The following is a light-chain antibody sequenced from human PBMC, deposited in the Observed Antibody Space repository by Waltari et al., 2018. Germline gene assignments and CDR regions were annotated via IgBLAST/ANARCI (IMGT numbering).Light chain of an antibody. CDR3: QQYFDFPRT. V-gene: IGKV1-NL1*01. Sequence: DILMTQSPSSLSASVGDSVTITCRASQGISDSLAWYQQKPGKAPKVLLHDASSLESGVPSRFSGRGSGTEFTLTISRLQPEDFATYYCQQYFDFPRTFGQGTRVDIK. J-gene: IGKJ1*01. CDR1: QGISDS. CDR2: DAS.